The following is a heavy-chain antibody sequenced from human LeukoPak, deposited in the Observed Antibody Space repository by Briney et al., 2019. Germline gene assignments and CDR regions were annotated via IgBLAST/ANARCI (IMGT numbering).Heavy chain of an antibody. CDR1: GFTFKWYA. J-gene: IGHJ6*03. CDR3: VREGMTPTRQGGHYYHYLDA. CDR2: VSSDGTTK. Sequence: PGGSLRLSCEASGFTFKWYAMHWVRQAPGKGLEWVAVVSSDGTTKYYADSVKGRFTISRDNSRNTLDLQMDSLRPEDTAVFFCVREGMTPTRQGGHYYHYLDAWAKGTTVIVSS. D-gene: IGHD2-21*02. V-gene: IGHV3-30*04.